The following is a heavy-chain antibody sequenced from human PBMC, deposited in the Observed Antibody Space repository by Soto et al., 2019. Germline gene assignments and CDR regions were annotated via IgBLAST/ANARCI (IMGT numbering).Heavy chain of an antibody. CDR1: GYTFTSYD. CDR3: ARGRQQWLLQRSFDY. V-gene: IGHV1-8*01. J-gene: IGHJ4*02. CDR2: MNPNSGNT. Sequence: ASVKVSCKASGYTFTSYDINWVRQATGQGLEWMGWMNPNSGNTGYAQKFQGRVTKTRNTSISTAYMELSSLRSEDTAGYYCARGRQQWLLQRSFDYWGQGTLVTVSS. D-gene: IGHD6-19*01.